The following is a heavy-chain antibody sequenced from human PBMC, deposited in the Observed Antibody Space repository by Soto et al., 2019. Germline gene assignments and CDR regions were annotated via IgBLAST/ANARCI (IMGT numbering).Heavy chain of an antibody. CDR3: AKGIIVVMTVIRPDDAFDV. D-gene: IGHD2-21*02. CDR1: GFTFSNYG. J-gene: IGHJ3*01. CDR2: ISGGGGST. Sequence: EVQLLESGGGLVQPGESLRLSCAASGFTFSNYGINWVRQAPGKGLEWVAGISGGGGSTYYADSVKGRFTISRDPSKNTVYLQMNSLRAEDTDVHYCAKGIIVVMTVIRPDDAFDVWGQGTMVTVSS. V-gene: IGHV3-23*01.